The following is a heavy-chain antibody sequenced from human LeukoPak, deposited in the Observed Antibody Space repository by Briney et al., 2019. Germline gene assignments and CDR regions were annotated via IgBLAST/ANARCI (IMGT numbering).Heavy chain of an antibody. V-gene: IGHV4-59*12. J-gene: IGHJ4*02. CDR1: GGSISSYY. Sequence: SETLSLTCTVSGGSISSYYWSWIRQPPGKGLEWIGYIYYSGSTNYNPSLKSRVTISVDTSKNQFSLKLSSVTAADTAVYYCARDQTYSGSGIYTYFDYWGQGILVTVST. CDR3: ARDQTYSGSGIYTYFDY. D-gene: IGHD3-10*01. CDR2: IYYSGST.